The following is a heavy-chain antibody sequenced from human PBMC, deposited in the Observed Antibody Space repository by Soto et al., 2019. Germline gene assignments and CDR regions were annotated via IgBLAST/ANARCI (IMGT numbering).Heavy chain of an antibody. Sequence: ASVKVSCKTSGYTFSTYGINWVRQAPGQGLELMGWISAYDGKTTYAEKFQGRVTLTTDTSTSTAYMELRSLRSGDTAIYYCARSSGGVFGIIIEGSNWLAPWGQGSLVTVSS. V-gene: IGHV1-18*01. CDR1: GYTFSTYG. D-gene: IGHD3-16*02. J-gene: IGHJ5*02. CDR2: ISAYDGKT. CDR3: ARSSGGVFGIIIEGSNWLAP.